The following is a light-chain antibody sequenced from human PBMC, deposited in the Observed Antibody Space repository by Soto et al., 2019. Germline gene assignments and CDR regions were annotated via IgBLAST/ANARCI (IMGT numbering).Light chain of an antibody. Sequence: QSVLTQPASASGTPGQRVTISCSGSCSNIGSNTVSWYQQLPGTAPKLLIYSNNQRPSRVPDRFSGSKPRTSASLAISGLQSEDGGDYSCSAWDDSLNGPYRVFGGGTKLTVL. V-gene: IGLV1-44*01. CDR3: SAWDDSLNGPYRV. J-gene: IGLJ3*02. CDR1: CSNIGSNT. CDR2: SNN.